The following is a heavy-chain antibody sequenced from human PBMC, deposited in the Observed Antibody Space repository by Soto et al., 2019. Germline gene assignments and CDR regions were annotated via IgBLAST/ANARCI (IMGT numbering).Heavy chain of an antibody. CDR1: GGSFSAYY. CDR3: ARGRLRSCSGRSCERAVFDI. CDR2: LNLGGGT. J-gene: IGHJ3*02. Sequence: QVQLQQWGAGLLKPSETLSLTCAVSGGSFSAYYWNWIRQPPGKGLEGIGDLNLGGGTKYNPSLKSAVSTSVYTSKTQFSLKLRSVTSADTAVYYCARGRLRSCSGRSCERAVFDIWGQGTMATVS. V-gene: IGHV4-34*01. D-gene: IGHD2-15*01.